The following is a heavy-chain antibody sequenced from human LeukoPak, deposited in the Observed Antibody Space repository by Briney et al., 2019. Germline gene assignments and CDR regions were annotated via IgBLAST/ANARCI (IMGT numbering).Heavy chain of an antibody. V-gene: IGHV3-30-3*01. D-gene: IGHD6-19*01. CDR3: AISYSSGWYGGDYFDY. J-gene: IGHJ4*02. CDR1: GFTFSSYA. Sequence: GGSLRLSCAASGFTFSSYAMSWVRQAPGKGLEWVAVISYDGSNKYYADSVKGRFTISRDNSKNTLYLQMNSLRAEDTAVYYCAISYSSGWYGGDYFDYWGQGTLVTVSS. CDR2: ISYDGSNK.